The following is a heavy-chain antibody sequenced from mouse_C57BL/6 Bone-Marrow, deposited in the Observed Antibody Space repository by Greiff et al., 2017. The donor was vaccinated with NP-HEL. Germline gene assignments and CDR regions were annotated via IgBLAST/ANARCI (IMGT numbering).Heavy chain of an antibody. J-gene: IGHJ2*01. Sequence: QVQLQQPGAELVKPGASVKLSCKASGYTFTSYWMHWVKQRPGQGLEWIGMIHPNSGSTNYNEKFKSKATLTVDKSSSTAYMQLSSLTSEDSAVSDYSMVTDGGDGYFDYWGQGTTLTVSS. CDR2: IHPNSGST. CDR3: SMVTDGGDGYFDY. V-gene: IGHV1-64*01. CDR1: GYTFTSYW. D-gene: IGHD2-1*01.